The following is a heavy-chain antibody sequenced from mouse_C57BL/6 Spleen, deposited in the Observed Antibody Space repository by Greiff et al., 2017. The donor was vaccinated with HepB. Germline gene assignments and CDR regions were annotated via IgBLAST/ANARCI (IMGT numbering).Heavy chain of an antibody. CDR1: GFTFSSYA. J-gene: IGHJ1*03. Sequence: EVMLVESGGGLVKPGGSLKLSCAASGFTFSSYAMSWVRQTPEKRLEWVATISDGGSYTYYPDNVKGRFTISRDNAKNKLYLQMSHLKSEDTAMYYCAREGGYGSSPGYFDVWGTGTTVTVSS. D-gene: IGHD1-1*01. V-gene: IGHV5-4*01. CDR2: ISDGGSYT. CDR3: AREGGYGSSPGYFDV.